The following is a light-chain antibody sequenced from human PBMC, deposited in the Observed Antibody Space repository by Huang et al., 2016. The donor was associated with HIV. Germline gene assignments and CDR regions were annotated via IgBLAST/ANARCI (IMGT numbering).Light chain of an antibody. CDR1: QSVSSSY. CDR2: GAS. V-gene: IGKV3-20*01. J-gene: IGKJ4*01. CDR3: QQYGGSPPRLT. Sequence: EIVLTQSPGTLSLSPGERATLSCRASQSVSSSYLVWYQQKLGQAPRLLIYGASSRATGIPDRFRGSGSGTDFTLTITRLGPEDFAVYYCQQYGGSPPRLTFGGGTKVEIK.